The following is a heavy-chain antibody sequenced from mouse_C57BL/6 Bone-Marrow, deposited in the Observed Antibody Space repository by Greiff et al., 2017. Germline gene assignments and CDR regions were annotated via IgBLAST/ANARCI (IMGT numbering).Heavy chain of an antibody. Sequence: VQLQQSGAELVRPGASVTLSCKASGYTFTDYEMHWVKQTPVHGLEWIGAIDPETGGTAYNQKFKGKAILTADKSSSTAYMELRSLTSEDSAVYYCTRAIYYYGSSPYAMDYWGQGTSVTVSS. J-gene: IGHJ4*01. V-gene: IGHV1-15*01. CDR3: TRAIYYYGSSPYAMDY. CDR2: IDPETGGT. D-gene: IGHD1-1*01. CDR1: GYTFTDYE.